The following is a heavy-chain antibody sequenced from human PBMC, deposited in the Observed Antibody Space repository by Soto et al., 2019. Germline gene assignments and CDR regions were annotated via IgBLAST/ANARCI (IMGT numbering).Heavy chain of an antibody. CDR1: GCTFTSYY. V-gene: IGHV1-46*01. Sequence: ASVKVSCKASGCTFTSYYVHWVRQAPGQGLEWMGIIYPSDGSTSTAQKFQGRVTMTRDTSTSTVYMELSSLRSEDTAVYYCASGWFGEFVYYFDYWGQGTLVTVSS. D-gene: IGHD3-10*01. CDR2: IYPSDGST. CDR3: ASGWFGEFVYYFDY. J-gene: IGHJ4*02.